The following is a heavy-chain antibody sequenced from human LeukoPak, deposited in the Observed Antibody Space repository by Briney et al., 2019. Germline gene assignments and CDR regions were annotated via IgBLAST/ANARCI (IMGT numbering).Heavy chain of an antibody. CDR2: IKQDGTEK. CDR1: GFTFSNYW. CDR3: AKTYSSGYYYPFDY. J-gene: IGHJ4*02. D-gene: IGHD3-22*01. V-gene: IGHV3-7*03. Sequence: GGSLRLSCAVSGFTFSNYWMSWVRQAPGKGLEWVANIKQDGTEKYYVDSVEGRFTISRDNAKNSLYLQMNSLRAEDTAVYYCAKTYSSGYYYPFDYWGQGTLVTVSS.